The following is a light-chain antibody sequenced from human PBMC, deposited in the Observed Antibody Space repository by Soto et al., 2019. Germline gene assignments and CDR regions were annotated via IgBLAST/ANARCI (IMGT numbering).Light chain of an antibody. J-gene: IGKJ1*01. Sequence: AIRMTQSPSSLSASTVDRVTITCRASQGISSYLAWYQQKPGKAPKLLIYAASTLQSGVPSRFSGSGSGTEFTLTIAGLQPDDFATYYCQQYNTYPTFGQGTKVDIK. V-gene: IGKV1-8*01. CDR2: AAS. CDR3: QQYNTYPT. CDR1: QGISSY.